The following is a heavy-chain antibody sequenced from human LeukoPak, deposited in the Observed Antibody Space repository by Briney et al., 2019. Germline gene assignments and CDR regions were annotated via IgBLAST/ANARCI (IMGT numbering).Heavy chain of an antibody. J-gene: IGHJ4*02. CDR2: IYTSGST. Sequence: SETLSLTCTVSGGSISSYYWSWIRQPAGKGLEWIGRIYTSGSTNYNPSLKSRVTISVDTSKNQFSLKLSSVTAADTAVYYCAAMKTRVPPQPFDYWGQGTLVTVSS. V-gene: IGHV4-4*07. CDR1: GGSISSYY. D-gene: IGHD1/OR15-1a*01. CDR3: AAMKTRVPPQPFDY.